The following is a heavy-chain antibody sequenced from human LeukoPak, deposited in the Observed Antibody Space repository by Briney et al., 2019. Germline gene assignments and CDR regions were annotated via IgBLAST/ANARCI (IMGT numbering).Heavy chain of an antibody. V-gene: IGHV1-46*01. CDR1: GYTFTSYY. CDR3: ARVKRGLLAAAGTADY. Sequence: ASVKVSCKASGYTFTSYYMHWVRQAPGQGLEWMGIINPSGGSTSYAQKFQGRVTMTRDMSTSTVYMELSSLRSEDTAVYYCARVKRGLLAAAGTADYWGQGTLVTVSS. J-gene: IGHJ4*02. CDR2: INPSGGST. D-gene: IGHD6-13*01.